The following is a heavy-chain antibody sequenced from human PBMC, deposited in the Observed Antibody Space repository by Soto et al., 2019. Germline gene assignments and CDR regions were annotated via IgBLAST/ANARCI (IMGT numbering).Heavy chain of an antibody. J-gene: IGHJ6*02. CDR1: GGTFSGYA. CDR3: TRDLGGHQQPLLAHYYGMAV. D-gene: IGHD3-3*01. V-gene: IGHV1-69*06. Sequence: QVQLLQSGAEVKKPGSSVKVSCKASGGTFSGYAINWVRQAPGQGLEWMGGIVPIFGSATYAQKFQGRATIDADKYTNTGYMELSSLRSEDTALYFCTRDLGGHQQPLLAHYYGMAVWGQGTKVTVSS. CDR2: IVPIFGSA.